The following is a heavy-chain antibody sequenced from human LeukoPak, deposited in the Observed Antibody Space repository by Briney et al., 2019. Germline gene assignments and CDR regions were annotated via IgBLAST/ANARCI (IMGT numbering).Heavy chain of an antibody. CDR2: INPDGSTT. CDR1: GFTFIRYW. J-gene: IGHJ5*02. Sequence: GGSLRLSCAASGFTFIRYWIYWVRQAPGKGLEWVSRINPDGSTTTYADSVKGRFTLSRDNAENTVYLQMNSLRAEDTAVYYCARVLSGSWDWFDPWGQGTLVTVSS. D-gene: IGHD3-22*01. CDR3: ARVLSGSWDWFDP. V-gene: IGHV3-74*01.